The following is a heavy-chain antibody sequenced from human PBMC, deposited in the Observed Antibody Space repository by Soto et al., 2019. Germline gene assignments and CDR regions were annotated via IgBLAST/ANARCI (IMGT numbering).Heavy chain of an antibody. CDR1: GSTFSSYG. V-gene: IGHV3-30*18. CDR3: AKGYCGGDCYSDY. J-gene: IGHJ4*02. D-gene: IGHD2-21*02. Sequence: QVQLVESGGGVVQPGRSLRLSCAASGSTFSSYGMHWVRQAPGKGLEWVAVISYDGSNKYYADSVKGRFTISRDNSKNTLYLQMNSLRAEDTAVYYCAKGYCGGDCYSDYWGQGTLVTVSS. CDR2: ISYDGSNK.